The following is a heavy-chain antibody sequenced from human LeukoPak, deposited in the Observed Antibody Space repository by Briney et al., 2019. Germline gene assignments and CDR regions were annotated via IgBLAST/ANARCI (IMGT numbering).Heavy chain of an antibody. V-gene: IGHV1-46*01. D-gene: IGHD3-3*01. J-gene: IGHJ5*02. CDR3: ARGVLRFLERAYSWFAP. CDR1: GYTFTSYY. Sequence: GASVKVSCKASGYTFTSYYMHWVRQAPGQGLEWMGIINPSGGSTSYAQKFQGRVTMTRDTPTSTVYMELSSLRSEDTDVYYCARGVLRFLERAYSWFAPRRRGTMATVSS. CDR2: INPSGGST.